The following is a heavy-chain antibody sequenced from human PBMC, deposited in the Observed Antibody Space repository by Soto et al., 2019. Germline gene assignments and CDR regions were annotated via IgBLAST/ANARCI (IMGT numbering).Heavy chain of an antibody. CDR1: GGTFSSYA. CDR3: ARSQGSSTSLEIYYYYYYGMDV. CDR2: IIPISGTA. J-gene: IGHJ6*02. D-gene: IGHD2-2*01. Sequence: QVQLVQSGAEVKKPGSSVKVSCKASGGTFSSYAIGWVRQAPGQGLEWMGGIIPISGTANYAQKFQGRVKIPADESTSTAYMELSSLRSEDTAVYYCARSQGSSTSLEIYYYYYYGMDVWGQGTTVTVSS. V-gene: IGHV1-69*01.